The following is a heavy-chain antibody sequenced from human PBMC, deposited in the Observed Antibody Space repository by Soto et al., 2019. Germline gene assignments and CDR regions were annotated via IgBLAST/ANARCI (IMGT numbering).Heavy chain of an antibody. D-gene: IGHD6-13*01. J-gene: IGHJ5*02. V-gene: IGHV3-23*01. CDR3: AKDGQQLVLISWFDP. CDR1: GFTFSSYA. Sequence: EVQLLESGGGLVQPGGSLRLSCAASGFTFSSYAMSWVRQAPGKGLEWVSAISGSGGSTYYADSVKGRFTISRDNTKNTLYLQMNSLRAEDTAVYYCAKDGQQLVLISWFDPWGQGTLVTVSS. CDR2: ISGSGGST.